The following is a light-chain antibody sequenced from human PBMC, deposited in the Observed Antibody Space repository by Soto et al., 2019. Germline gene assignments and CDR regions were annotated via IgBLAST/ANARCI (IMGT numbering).Light chain of an antibody. CDR1: SSDVGGYNY. CDR2: EVT. V-gene: IGLV2-14*01. J-gene: IGLJ2*01. Sequence: QSALTQPASVSGSPGQSITISCTGTSSDVGGYNYVSWYQQHPGKAPKLMIYEVTNRPSGVSNRFSASKSGNTASLTISGLQAEDEAYYYCSSYTSTSTEIFGGGTKLTVL. CDR3: SSYTSTSTEI.